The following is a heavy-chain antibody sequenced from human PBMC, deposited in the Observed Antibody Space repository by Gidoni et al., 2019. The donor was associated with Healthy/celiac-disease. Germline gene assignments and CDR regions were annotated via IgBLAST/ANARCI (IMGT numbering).Heavy chain of an antibody. D-gene: IGHD5-18*01. CDR1: GGFISSYY. V-gene: IGHV4-59*01. CDR2: IYYSGST. Sequence: QVQLQESGPGLVKPSETLSLPCTVSGGFISSYYWSWIRQPPGKGLEWIGYIYYSGSTNYNPSLKSRVTISVDTSKNQFSLKLSSVTAADTAVYYCARDHGYSYGLDYYYYMDVWGKGTTVTVSS. J-gene: IGHJ6*03. CDR3: ARDHGYSYGLDYYYYMDV.